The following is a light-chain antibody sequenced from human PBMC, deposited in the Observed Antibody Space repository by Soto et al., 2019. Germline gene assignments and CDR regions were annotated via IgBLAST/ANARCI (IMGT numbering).Light chain of an antibody. CDR1: QSVSNNY. V-gene: IGKV3-20*01. CDR3: QQYDNSIT. J-gene: IGKJ5*01. Sequence: EIVLTQSPDTLSLSPGERATLSCRASQSVSNNYLAWYLQKPGQAPRLLIYGASSRATGVPDRFSGSGSGTDFALTISRLELEDFAVFYCQQYDNSITFGQGTRLEIE. CDR2: GAS.